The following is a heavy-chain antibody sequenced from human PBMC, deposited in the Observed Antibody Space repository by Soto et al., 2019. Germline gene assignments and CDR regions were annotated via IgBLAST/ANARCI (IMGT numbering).Heavy chain of an antibody. V-gene: IGHV4-30-4*01. CDR1: GGSISSGDYY. D-gene: IGHD3-16*01. CDR2: IYYSGST. Sequence: QVQLQXXGPGLVXPSXXXXXTCTXXGGSISSGDYYWSWIRQPPGKGLEWIGYIYYSGSTYYNPSLKSRVTISVDTSKNQFSLKLSSVTAADTAVYYCASLDRGSPTYYFDYWGQGTLVTVSS. J-gene: IGHJ4*02. CDR3: ASLDRGSPTYYFDY.